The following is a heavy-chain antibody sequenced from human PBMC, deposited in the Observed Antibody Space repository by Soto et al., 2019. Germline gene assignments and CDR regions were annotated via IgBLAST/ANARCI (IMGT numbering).Heavy chain of an antibody. CDR2: ITESGDTT. J-gene: IGHJ6*02. Sequence: EVHLLESGGGLVQTGGSLRLSCAASGFTCVDYAMTWVRQAPGKGLEWVASITESGDTTYYADSVKGRLTISRDNPENTVHLQMNDLRAEDTAIYYCVKDWRGTRCPWLDVWGQGTTVTVSS. D-gene: IGHD2-2*01. CDR1: GFTCVDYA. V-gene: IGHV3-23*01. CDR3: VKDWRGTRCPWLDV.